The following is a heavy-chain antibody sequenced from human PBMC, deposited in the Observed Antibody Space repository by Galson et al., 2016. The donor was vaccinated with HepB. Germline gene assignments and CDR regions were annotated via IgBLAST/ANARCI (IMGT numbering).Heavy chain of an antibody. V-gene: IGHV1-18*01. Sequence: SVKVSCKASGYTFAKYGITWVRQAPGQGLEWMGWVSGYNGDTDYAQKFQARVMMTIDTSTTTVHMELRGLTSDDTAVYYCARAGKIVLLPPDKKQIKDDWHFDFGGRGTLVIVSS. CDR3: ARAGKIVLLPPDKKQIKDDWHFDF. CDR2: VSGYNGDT. CDR1: GYTFAKYG. J-gene: IGHJ2*01. D-gene: IGHD2-2*01.